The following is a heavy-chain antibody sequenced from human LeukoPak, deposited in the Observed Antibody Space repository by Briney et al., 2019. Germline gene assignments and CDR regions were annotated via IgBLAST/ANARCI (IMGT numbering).Heavy chain of an antibody. J-gene: IGHJ4*02. V-gene: IGHV3-7*01. CDR3: ARDTLGEGEDANYAVYYFDY. Sequence: GGSLRLSCAASGFTFSTYWMSWVRQAPGKGLEWVANIKQDGSEKYYVDSVKGRFTISRDNAKNSLDLQMNSLRAEDTAVYYCARDTLGEGEDANYAVYYFDYWGQGTPVTVSS. CDR1: GFTFSTYW. D-gene: IGHD4/OR15-4a*01. CDR2: IKQDGSEK.